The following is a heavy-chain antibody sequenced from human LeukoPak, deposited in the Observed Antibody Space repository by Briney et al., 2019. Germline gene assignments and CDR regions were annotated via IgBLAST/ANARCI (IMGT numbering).Heavy chain of an antibody. J-gene: IGHJ4*02. V-gene: IGHV4-4*07. CDR1: GGSNNNFY. CDR2: ICASGRT. CDR3: ARGRDSRGYQFKGFDY. Sequence: SETLSLTSTVSGGSNNNFYWTSIRQPAGKGLEWVRHICASGRTNYNHSLKSRVTISIDTSKNQFSLTLSSVTAADTAVYYCARGRDSRGYQFKGFDYWGQGTLVAVSS. D-gene: IGHD3-22*01.